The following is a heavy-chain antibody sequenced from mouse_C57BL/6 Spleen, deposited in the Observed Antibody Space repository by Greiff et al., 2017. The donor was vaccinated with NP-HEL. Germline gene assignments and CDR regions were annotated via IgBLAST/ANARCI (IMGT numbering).Heavy chain of an antibody. D-gene: IGHD2-2*01. CDR3: AKSIGNGYGLDY. J-gene: IGHJ2*01. CDR1: GYTFTSYW. V-gene: IGHV1-50*01. Sequence: QVQLQQPGAELVKPGASVKLSCKASGYTFTSYWMQWVKQRPGQGLEWIGEIDPSGSYTNYNQKFKGKATLTVDKSSSTAYMQLSSLTSEDSAVYYCAKSIGNGYGLDYWGQGTTLTVSS. CDR2: IDPSGSYT.